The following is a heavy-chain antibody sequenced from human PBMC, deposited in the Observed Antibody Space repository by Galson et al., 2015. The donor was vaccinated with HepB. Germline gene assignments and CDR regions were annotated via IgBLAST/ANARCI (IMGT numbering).Heavy chain of an antibody. CDR2: INAGHGNT. D-gene: IGHD6-19*01. CDR3: AISSGWYLNDAFDV. J-gene: IGHJ3*01. Sequence: SVKVSCKASGYIFTNYPMHWVRQAPGQGLEWMGWINAGHGNTKYEQGRVTVTRDTSASTAYMELSSLTSEDTAIYYCAISSGWYLNDAFDVWGQGTMVTVSS. CDR1: GYIFTNYP. V-gene: IGHV1-3*01.